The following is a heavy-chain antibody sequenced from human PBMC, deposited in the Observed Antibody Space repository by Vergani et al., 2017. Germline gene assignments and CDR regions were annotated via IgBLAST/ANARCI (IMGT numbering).Heavy chain of an antibody. CDR1: GYTFTSYY. V-gene: IGHV1-46*01. CDR2: INPSGGST. D-gene: IGHD2-15*01. CDR3: ARDIESVVAATGFDY. Sequence: QVQLVQSGAEVKKPGASVKVSCKASGYTFTSYYMHWVRQAPGQGLEWMGIINPSGGSTSYAQKFQGRVTMTRDTSTSTVYMELSSLRSEDTAVYYCARDIESVVAATGFDYWGQGTLVTGSS. J-gene: IGHJ4*02.